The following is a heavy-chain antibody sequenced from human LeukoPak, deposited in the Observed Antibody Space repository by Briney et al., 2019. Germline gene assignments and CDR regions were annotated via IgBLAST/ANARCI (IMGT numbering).Heavy chain of an antibody. Sequence: GASVTVSCKASGYTFTSYGISWVRQAPGQGLEWMGWISAYNGHTNYAQTLQGRVTMTTDTSTSTAYMELRSLRSDDTAVYYCAKCGSTSCYWFDPWGQGTLVIVSS. CDR2: ISAYNGHT. J-gene: IGHJ5*02. D-gene: IGHD2-2*01. V-gene: IGHV1-18*01. CDR3: AKCGSTSCYWFDP. CDR1: GYTFTSYG.